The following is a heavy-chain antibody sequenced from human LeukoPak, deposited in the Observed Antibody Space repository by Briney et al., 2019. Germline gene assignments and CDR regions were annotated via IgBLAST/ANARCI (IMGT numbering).Heavy chain of an antibody. CDR3: ARDRGGNYYGSGSLDAFDI. CDR1: GGTFSSHG. D-gene: IGHD3-10*01. CDR2: ITPLFGTP. J-gene: IGHJ3*02. V-gene: IGHV1-69*13. Sequence: ASVKVSCKASGGTFSSHGISWVRQAPGQGLEWMGGITPLFGTPNYAQKFQDRVTITADESTSTAYMELSSLRSEDTAVYYCARDRGGNYYGSGSLDAFDIWGQGTMVTVSA.